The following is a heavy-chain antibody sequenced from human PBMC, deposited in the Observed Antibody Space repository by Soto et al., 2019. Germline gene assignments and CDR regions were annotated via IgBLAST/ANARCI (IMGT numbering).Heavy chain of an antibody. CDR2: IGGGGADT. CDR3: VKDRMSYNSVWDSFDV. V-gene: IGHV3-23*01. D-gene: IGHD1-20*01. J-gene: IGHJ3*01. Sequence: EEQLLESGGGLVQPGGSLRLSCSASGFTFSNYAMSWVRQAPGKGLEWVSGIGGGGADTYYADSVKGRFTISRDNSKNTLFLQMSHLRAEDTALYYCVKDRMSYNSVWDSFDVWGQGTMVTVSS. CDR1: GFTFSNYA.